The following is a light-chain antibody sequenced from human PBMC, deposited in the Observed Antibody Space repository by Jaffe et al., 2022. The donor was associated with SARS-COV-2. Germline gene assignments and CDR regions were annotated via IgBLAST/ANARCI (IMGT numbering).Light chain of an antibody. Sequence: EIVLTQSPGTLSLSPGESATLSCRASQSVNSNFLAWYQQKPGRAPRLLIYAASRRATGIPDRLSGSGSGTVFTLTISRLEPEDFAVYYCHQYGSSPQTFGQGTKVEIK. CDR2: AAS. CDR1: QSVNSNF. V-gene: IGKV3-20*01. CDR3: HQYGSSPQT. J-gene: IGKJ1*01.